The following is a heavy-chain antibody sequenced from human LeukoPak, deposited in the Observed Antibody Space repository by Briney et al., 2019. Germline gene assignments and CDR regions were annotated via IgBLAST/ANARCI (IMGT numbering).Heavy chain of an antibody. J-gene: IGHJ4*02. CDR1: GFTFTIYA. CDR2: ISGTGGRT. D-gene: IGHD6-13*01. V-gene: IGHV3-23*01. Sequence: PGGSLRLSCAASGFTFTIYAMTWVRQAPGKGLEWVSAISGTGGRTYYADSVKGRFTISRDNSKNTLYLQMNSLRAEDTAVYYCARDNREQQLVPPTFDYWGQGTLVTVSS. CDR3: ARDNREQQLVPPTFDY.